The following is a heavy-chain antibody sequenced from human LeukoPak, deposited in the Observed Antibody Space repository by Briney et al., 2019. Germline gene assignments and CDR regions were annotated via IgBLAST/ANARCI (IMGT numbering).Heavy chain of an antibody. Sequence: GASVKVSCRASGYTFTSYYMHWVRQAPGQGLEWMGIINPSGGSTSYAQKFQGRVTMTRDTPTSTVYMELSSLRSEDTAVYYCARDWAGVYYYYGMDVWGQGTTVTVSS. V-gene: IGHV1-46*01. D-gene: IGHD6-19*01. J-gene: IGHJ6*02. CDR2: INPSGGST. CDR3: ARDWAGVYYYYGMDV. CDR1: GYTFTSYY.